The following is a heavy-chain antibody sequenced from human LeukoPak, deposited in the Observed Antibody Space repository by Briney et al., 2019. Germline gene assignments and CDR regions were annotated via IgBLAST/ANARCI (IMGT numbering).Heavy chain of an antibody. D-gene: IGHD2-2*01. CDR3: ARARCSSTSCYGMAGYGMDV. V-gene: IGHV4-31*03. J-gene: IGHJ6*02. CDR1: GGSISSGGYN. CDR2: IYYSGST. Sequence: SQTLSLTCTVSGGSISSGGYNWSWIRQPPGKGLEWIGYIYYSGSTYYNASLKSRVTISVDTSKTQFSLKLSSVTAADTAVYYCARARCSSTSCYGMAGYGMDVWGQGTTVTVSS.